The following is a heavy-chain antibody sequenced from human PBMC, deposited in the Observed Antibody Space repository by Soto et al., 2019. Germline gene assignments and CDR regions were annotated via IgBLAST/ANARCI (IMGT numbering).Heavy chain of an antibody. CDR1: GFTVSSNY. J-gene: IGHJ5*02. Sequence: EVPLVESGGGLIQPGGSLRLSCAASGFTVSSNYMSWVRQAPGKGLEWVSVIYSGGSTYYADSVKGRFTISRDNSKNALYLQMNSLRAEDTAVYYCARGDIDCSGGSCWGNWFDPWGQGTLVTVSS. V-gene: IGHV3-53*01. CDR3: ARGDIDCSGGSCWGNWFDP. D-gene: IGHD2-15*01. CDR2: IYSGGST.